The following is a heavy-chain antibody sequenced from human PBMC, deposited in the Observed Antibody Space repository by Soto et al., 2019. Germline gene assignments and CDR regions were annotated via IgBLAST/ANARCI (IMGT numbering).Heavy chain of an antibody. CDR2: ISSTTNYI. Sequence: GGSLRLSCAASGFTFTRYSMNWVRQAPGKGLEWVSSISSTTNYIYYADSMKGRFTVSRDNAKNSVYLEMNSLSAEDTALYYCVRESEDLTSNFDYWGQGTLVTVSS. J-gene: IGHJ4*02. CDR3: VRESEDLTSNFDY. CDR1: GFTFTRYS. V-gene: IGHV3-21*01.